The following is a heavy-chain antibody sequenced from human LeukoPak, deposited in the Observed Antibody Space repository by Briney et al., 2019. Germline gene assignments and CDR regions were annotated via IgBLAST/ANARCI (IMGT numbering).Heavy chain of an antibody. CDR2: ISSSSSYI. Sequence: GGSLRLSCAASGFTFSSYSMNWVRQAPGKGLEWVSSISSSSSYIYYADSVKGRFTISRDNAKNSLYLQMNSLRAEDTAVYYCARVGYSYGYVGYWGQGTLVTVSS. D-gene: IGHD5-18*01. V-gene: IGHV3-21*01. J-gene: IGHJ4*02. CDR3: ARVGYSYGYVGY. CDR1: GFTFSSYS.